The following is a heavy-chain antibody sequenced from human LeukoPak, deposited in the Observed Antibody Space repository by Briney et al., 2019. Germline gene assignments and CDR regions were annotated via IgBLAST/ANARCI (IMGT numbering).Heavy chain of an antibody. CDR2: IYTSGST. J-gene: IGHJ5*02. D-gene: IGHD3-9*01. Sequence: TSETLSLTCTVSGGSISSGSYYWSWIRQPAGKGLEWIVRIYTSGSTNYNPSRKSRVTISVDTSKNQFSLKLSSVTAADTAVYYCARTYDILTGYPENWFDPWGQGTLVTVSS. V-gene: IGHV4-61*02. CDR1: GGSISSGSYY. CDR3: ARTYDILTGYPENWFDP.